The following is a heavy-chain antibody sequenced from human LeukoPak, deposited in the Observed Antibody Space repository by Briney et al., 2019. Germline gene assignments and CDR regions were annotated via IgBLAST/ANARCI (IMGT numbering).Heavy chain of an antibody. D-gene: IGHD6-19*01. CDR2: FDPEDGET. J-gene: IGHJ5*02. V-gene: IGHV1-24*01. Sequence: ASVKVSCKVSGYTLTELSMHWVRQAPGKGLEWMGGFDPEDGETIYAQKFQGRVTMTEDTSTDTAYMELSSPRSEDTAVYYCATIAVAEDWFDPWGQGTLVTVSS. CDR3: ATIAVAEDWFDP. CDR1: GYTLTELS.